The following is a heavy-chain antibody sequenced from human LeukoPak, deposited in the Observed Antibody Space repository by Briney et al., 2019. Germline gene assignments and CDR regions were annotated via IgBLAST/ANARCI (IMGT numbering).Heavy chain of an antibody. CDR1: GYTFTGYF. J-gene: IGHJ4*02. V-gene: IGHV1-2*02. CDR3: ARAREGSHNFDY. Sequence: ASVKVSCKASGYTFTGYFMHWVRQAPGQGREWMGWINPNNGASHSAQNFQGRVTMTRGTSITTVYLEVGRLRSDDTAVYYCARAREGSHNFDYWGQGPRSPSPQ. CDR2: INPNNGAS.